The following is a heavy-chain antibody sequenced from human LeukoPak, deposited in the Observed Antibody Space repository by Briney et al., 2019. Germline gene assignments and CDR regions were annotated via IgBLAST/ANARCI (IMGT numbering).Heavy chain of an antibody. J-gene: IGHJ1*01. CDR2: IYTSGST. Sequence: SETLSLTCTVSGGSLSSGSYYCSWIRQPAGKGLGWIGRIYTSGSTNYNPSLKSRVTISVDTSKNQFSLKLSSVTAADTAVYYCARDRTGYCSSTSCESYFQHWGQGTLDTVSS. CDR3: ARDRTGYCSSTSCESYFQH. CDR1: GGSLSSGSYY. D-gene: IGHD2-2*01. V-gene: IGHV4-61*02.